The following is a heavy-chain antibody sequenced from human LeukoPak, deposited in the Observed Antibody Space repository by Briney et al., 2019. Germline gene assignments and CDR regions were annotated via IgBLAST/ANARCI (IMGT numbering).Heavy chain of an antibody. J-gene: IGHJ4*02. CDR3: SRGGVVTAFDY. Sequence: GGSLRLSCEASGFTFSTYGINWVRQAPGKGLEWVSYISNSDNTIYYADSVKGRFTISRDNAQNSLYLQMISLRAEDTAVYYCSRGGVVTAFDYWGQGTLVTVSS. D-gene: IGHD2-21*02. CDR1: GFTFSTYG. CDR2: ISNSDNTI. V-gene: IGHV3-48*04.